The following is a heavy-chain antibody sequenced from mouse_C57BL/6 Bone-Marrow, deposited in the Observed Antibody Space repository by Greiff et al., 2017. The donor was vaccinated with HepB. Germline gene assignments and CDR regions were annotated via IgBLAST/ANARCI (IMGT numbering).Heavy chain of an antibody. CDR2: ISNLAYSI. D-gene: IGHD3-2*02. J-gene: IGHJ4*01. CDR1: GFTFSDYG. CDR3: ARQLRLRYAMDY. Sequence: EVKLVESGGGLVQPGGSLKLSCAASGFTFSDYGMAWVRQAPRKGPEWVAFISNLAYSIYYADTVTGRFTISRENAKNTLYLEMSSLRSEYTAMYYCARQLRLRYAMDYWGQGTSVTVSS. V-gene: IGHV5-15*01.